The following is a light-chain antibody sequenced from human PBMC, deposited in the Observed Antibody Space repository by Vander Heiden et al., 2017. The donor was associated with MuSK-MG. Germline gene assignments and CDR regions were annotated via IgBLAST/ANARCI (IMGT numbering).Light chain of an antibody. V-gene: IGKV1-33*01. Sequence: DIQMTQSPSSLSASVGDTVTITCQATQDISNYLNWYQQRPGKAPNLLISDASNLETGVPSRFSGSGSGTNFTFTISSLQPEDVATYYCQQHNHLPITFGQGTRLEIK. CDR2: DAS. J-gene: IGKJ5*01. CDR3: QQHNHLPIT. CDR1: QDISNY.